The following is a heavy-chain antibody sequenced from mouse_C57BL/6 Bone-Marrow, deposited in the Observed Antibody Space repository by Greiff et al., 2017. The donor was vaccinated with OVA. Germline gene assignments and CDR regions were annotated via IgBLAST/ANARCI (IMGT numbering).Heavy chain of an antibody. CDR1: GYTFTSYW. CDR3: ARVDYYGSSPPWFAY. Sequence: QVQLKESGAELVKPGASVKMSCKASGYTFTSYWITWVKQRPGQGLEWIGDIYPGSGSTNYNEKFKSKATLTVDTSSSTAYMQLSSLTSEDSAVYYCARVDYYGSSPPWFAYWGQGTLVTVSA. D-gene: IGHD1-1*01. V-gene: IGHV1-55*01. J-gene: IGHJ3*01. CDR2: IYPGSGST.